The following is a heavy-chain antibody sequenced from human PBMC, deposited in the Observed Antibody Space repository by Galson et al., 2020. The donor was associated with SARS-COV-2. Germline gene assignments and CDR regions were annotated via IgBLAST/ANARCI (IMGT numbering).Heavy chain of an antibody. CDR3: AKHQDEWELLRPLDF. Sequence: GSLRLSCADSGFTFSNYAMSWVRQAPGKGLEWVSGVTYNGGSTHYADSMKGRFTISRDNSKSMLYLQMSGLRAEDTAVYYCAKHQDEWELLRPLDFRGQGTLVTVSS. J-gene: IGHJ4*02. CDR2: VTYNGGST. V-gene: IGHV3-23*01. CDR1: GFTFSNYA. D-gene: IGHD1-26*01.